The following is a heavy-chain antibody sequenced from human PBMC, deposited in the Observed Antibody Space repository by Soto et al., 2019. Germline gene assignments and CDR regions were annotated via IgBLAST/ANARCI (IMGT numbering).Heavy chain of an antibody. D-gene: IGHD3-10*01. J-gene: IGHJ4*02. Sequence: GWSLRLSGVASGMTFGSRAMSWGGEGRGVGLEWVSSITDSGGDTKYADSVRGRFTISRDNSKNTLYLQMSSLRAEDSAVYYCARGSKESYPGSRIFDFWGRGTLVTVSS. CDR3: ARGSKESYPGSRIFDF. CDR1: GMTFGSRA. CDR2: ITDSGGDT. V-gene: IGHV3-23*01.